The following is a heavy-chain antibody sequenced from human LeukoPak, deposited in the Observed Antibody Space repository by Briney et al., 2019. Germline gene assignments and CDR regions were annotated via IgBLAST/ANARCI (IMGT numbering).Heavy chain of an antibody. V-gene: IGHV4-59*01. CDR3: ARAGAYYASGSYLGY. D-gene: IGHD3-10*01. Sequence: PSETLSLTCTVSDGSITNYDWSWVRQPPGKGLEFIGHVHYSGTANYNPSLRSRVTISIDTSKKHFFLKLKSVTAADTAVYYCARAGAYYASGSYLGYWGQGTMVTVSS. J-gene: IGHJ4*02. CDR1: DGSITNYD. CDR2: VHYSGTA.